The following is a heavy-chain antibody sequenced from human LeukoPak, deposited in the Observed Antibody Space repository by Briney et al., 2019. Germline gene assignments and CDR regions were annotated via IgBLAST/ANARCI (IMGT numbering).Heavy chain of an antibody. CDR1: GFTFSSYG. J-gene: IGHJ4*02. CDR2: ISYDGSNK. V-gene: IGHV3-30*18. D-gene: IGHD5-18*01. CDR3: AKVIGDSYGFDY. Sequence: PGRSLRLSCAASGFTFSSYGMHWVRQAPGKGLEWVAVISYDGSNKYYADSVKGRFTISRDNTKNTQYLQMNSLRAEDTAVYYCAKVIGDSYGFDYWGQGTLVTVSS.